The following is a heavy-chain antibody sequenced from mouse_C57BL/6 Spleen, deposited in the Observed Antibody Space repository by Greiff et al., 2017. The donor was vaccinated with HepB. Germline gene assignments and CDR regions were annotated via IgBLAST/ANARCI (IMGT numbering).Heavy chain of an antibody. CDR2: IDPSDSYT. CDR1: GYTFTSYW. V-gene: IGHV1-50*01. CDR3: ARRGLKTHWYFDV. J-gene: IGHJ1*03. Sequence: VQLQQPGAELVKPGASVKLSCKASGYTFTSYWMQWVKQRPGQGLEWIGEIDPSDSYTNYNQKFKGKATFTVDTSSSTAYMQLSSLTSEDSAVYYCARRGLKTHWYFDVWGTGTTVTVSS. D-gene: IGHD3-3*01.